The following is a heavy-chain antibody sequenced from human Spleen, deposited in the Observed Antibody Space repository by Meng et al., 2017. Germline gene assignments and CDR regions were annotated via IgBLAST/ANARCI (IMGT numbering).Heavy chain of an antibody. D-gene: IGHD2-21*01. CDR2: IYNSGST. CDR1: GGSISSGDYY. CDR3: AREGRSHQVGVSVY. Sequence: VQLQESGPGLVKPSQTLSLTCTVSGGSISSGDYYWIWIRQPPGKGLEWIGYIYNSGSTYYNPSLKSRVTISVDTSKNQFSLKLRFVTAADTAVYYCAREGRSHQVGVSVYWVQGNLVTVSS. J-gene: IGHJ4*02. V-gene: IGHV4-30-4*01.